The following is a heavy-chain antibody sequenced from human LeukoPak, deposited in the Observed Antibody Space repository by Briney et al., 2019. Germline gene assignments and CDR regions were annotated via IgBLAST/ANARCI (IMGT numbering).Heavy chain of an antibody. CDR3: ARGWELPDNWFDP. CDR2: ISPIFGTV. J-gene: IGHJ5*02. V-gene: IGHV1-69*13. D-gene: IGHD1-26*01. Sequence: ASVKVSCKASGGTFSRYAISWVRQAPGQGLEWMGGISPIFGTVNYAQKFQGRVTITADESTSTAYMELSSLRSEDTAVYYCARGWELPDNWFDPWGQGTLVTVSS. CDR1: GGTFSRYA.